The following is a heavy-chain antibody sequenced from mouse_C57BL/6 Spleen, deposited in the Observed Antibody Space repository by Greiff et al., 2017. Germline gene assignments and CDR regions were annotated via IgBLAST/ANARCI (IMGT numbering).Heavy chain of an antibody. CDR1: GYTFTSYW. CDR2: IDPSDSYT. V-gene: IGHV1-69*01. CDR3: ARYYDYDGYYAMDY. D-gene: IGHD2-4*01. Sequence: QVQLQQPGAELVMPGASVKLSCKASGYTFTSYWMHWVKQRPGQGLEWIGEIDPSDSYTNYNQKFKGKSTLTVDKSSSTAYMQLSSLTSEDSAVYYCARYYDYDGYYAMDYWGQGTSVTVSS. J-gene: IGHJ4*01.